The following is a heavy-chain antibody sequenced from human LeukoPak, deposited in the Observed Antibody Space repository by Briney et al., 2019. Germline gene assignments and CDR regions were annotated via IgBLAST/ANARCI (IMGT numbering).Heavy chain of an antibody. D-gene: IGHD3-9*01. CDR3: ARVAGESDILTGYYQYNWFDP. CDR2: IYTSGST. CDR1: GGSISSYY. V-gene: IGHV4-4*07. Sequence: SETLSLTCTVSGGSISSYYWSWIRQPAGKGLEWIGRIYTSGSTNYNPSLKSRVTMSVDTSKNQFSLKLSSVTAADTAVYYCARVAGESDILTGYYQYNWFDPWGQGTLVTVSS. J-gene: IGHJ5*02.